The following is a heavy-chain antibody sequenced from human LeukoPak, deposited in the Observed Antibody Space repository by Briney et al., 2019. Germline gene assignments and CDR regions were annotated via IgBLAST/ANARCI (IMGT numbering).Heavy chain of an antibody. V-gene: IGHV4-59*08. CDR3: ARGGTAKGHFDY. CDR1: GGSISNYY. Sequence: PSETLSLTCTVSGGSISNYYWSWIRQPPGKGLEWIGYIYYSGSTNYNPSLKSRVTISVDTSRNQFSLRLTSVTAADTAVYYCARGGTAKGHFDYWGQGTLVTVSS. D-gene: IGHD6-13*01. CDR2: IYYSGST. J-gene: IGHJ4*02.